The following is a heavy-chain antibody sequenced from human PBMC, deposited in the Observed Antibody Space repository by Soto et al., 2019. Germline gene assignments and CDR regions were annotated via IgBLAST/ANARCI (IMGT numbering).Heavy chain of an antibody. CDR3: ARDPGSPYGNWFDP. CDR2: IFYSGST. J-gene: IGHJ5*02. Sequence: PSETLSLTCTVSGGSVSSGSYYWSWIRQPPGEGLEWIGYIFYSGSTNYNPSLKSRVTISVDTSKNQFSLKLSSVTAADTAVYYCARDPGSPYGNWFDPWGQGTLVTVSS. D-gene: IGHD4-17*01. CDR1: GGSVSSGSYY. V-gene: IGHV4-61*01.